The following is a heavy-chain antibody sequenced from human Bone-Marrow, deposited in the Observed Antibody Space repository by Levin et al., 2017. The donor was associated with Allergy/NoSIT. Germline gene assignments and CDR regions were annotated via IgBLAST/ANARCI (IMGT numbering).Heavy chain of an antibody. Sequence: SCAASGFTFSDYAMSWVRQAPGKGLEWVSAISAAGGSTYYADSVKGRFTISRDNLKNTLDLEMNSLRVEDTAVYYCAKEPAAAAGDAFDLWGQGTLVSVAS. V-gene: IGHV3-23*01. D-gene: IGHD6-13*01. CDR2: ISAAGGST. CDR3: AKEPAAAAGDAFDL. CDR1: GFTFSDYA. J-gene: IGHJ3*01.